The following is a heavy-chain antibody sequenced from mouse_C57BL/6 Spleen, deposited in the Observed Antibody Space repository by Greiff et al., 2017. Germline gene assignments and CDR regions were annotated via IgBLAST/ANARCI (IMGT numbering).Heavy chain of an antibody. J-gene: IGHJ4*01. CDR2: IYPGSGST. CDR1: GYTFTSYW. CDR3: ATGRDYYAMDY. V-gene: IGHV1-55*01. Sequence: QVQLQQPGAELVKPGASVKMSCTASGYTFTSYWITWVKQRPGQGLEWIGDIYPGSGSTNYNEKFKSKATLTVDTSSSTAYMQLISLTSEDSAVYYCATGRDYYAMDYWGQGTSVTVSS. D-gene: IGHD3-3*01.